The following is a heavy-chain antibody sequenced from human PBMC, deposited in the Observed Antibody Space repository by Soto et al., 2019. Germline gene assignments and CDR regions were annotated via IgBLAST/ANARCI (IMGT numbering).Heavy chain of an antibody. CDR1: GYTFTSYD. CDR2: MNPNSGNT. J-gene: IGHJ6*02. Sequence: QVQLVQSGAEVKKPGASVKVSCKASGYTFTSYDINWVRQATGQGLEWMGWMNPNSGNTGYAQKLQGRVSMTRNTSISTAYMELSSLRSEDTAVYYCARERTGTTSMDVWGQGTTVTVSS. V-gene: IGHV1-8*01. D-gene: IGHD1-1*01. CDR3: ARERTGTTSMDV.